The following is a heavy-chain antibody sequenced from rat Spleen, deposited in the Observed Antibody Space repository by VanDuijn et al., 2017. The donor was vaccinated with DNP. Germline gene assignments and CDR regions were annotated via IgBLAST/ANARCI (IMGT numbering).Heavy chain of an antibody. D-gene: IGHD1-11*01. CDR3: ARHDYGGAFDY. CDR1: GFTFSDSY. Sequence: EVQLVESDGGLVQPGRSLKLSCAASGFTFSDSYMACVRQAPTKGLEWVATISYDGSSTYYRESEKGRFTISRDNAKRTLYLQMDSLRSEDTATFYCARHDYGGAFDYWGQGVMVTVSS. V-gene: IGHV5-29*01. J-gene: IGHJ2*01. CDR2: ISYDGSST.